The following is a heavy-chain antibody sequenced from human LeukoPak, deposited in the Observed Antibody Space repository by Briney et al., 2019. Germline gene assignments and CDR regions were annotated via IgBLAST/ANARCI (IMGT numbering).Heavy chain of an antibody. J-gene: IGHJ4*02. D-gene: IGHD6-19*01. V-gene: IGHV3-23*01. Sequence: GGSLRLSCAASGFTFSSYAMSWVRQAPGKGLEWVSVISGSGGSTYSAESVKGRFTISRDNSKNTLYLQMNSLRVEDTAVYYCAKGPRASGWTYFDYWGQGTLVTVST. CDR3: AKGPRASGWTYFDY. CDR2: ISGSGGST. CDR1: GFTFSSYA.